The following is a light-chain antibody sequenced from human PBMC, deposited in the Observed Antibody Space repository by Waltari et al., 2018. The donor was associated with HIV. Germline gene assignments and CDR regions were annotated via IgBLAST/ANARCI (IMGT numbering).Light chain of an antibody. CDR2: DVS. Sequence: HSALTQPASVSGSPGQSITISCTGTSSDVGGYDSVFWYQHYPGRAPKLMIYDVSHRPSGVANRFSASKSGNTASLTISGLQAEDEADYYCASYTSSSTVVFGGGTKLTVL. V-gene: IGLV2-14*03. CDR1: SSDVGGYDS. CDR3: ASYTSSSTVV. J-gene: IGLJ2*01.